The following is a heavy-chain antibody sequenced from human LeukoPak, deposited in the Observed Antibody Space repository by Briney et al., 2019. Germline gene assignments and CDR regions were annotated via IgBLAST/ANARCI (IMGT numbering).Heavy chain of an antibody. CDR2: MSHDGSNT. CDR1: GFTFSVYA. Sequence: PGRSLRLSCAASGFTFSVYATHWVRQTPGKGLEGVAVMSHDGSNTFYAHYVKGRFTISRDNSKNTLYLQMSSLGAEDTAVYYCGCGYYSGSGSYYYDYWGQGTLVTVSS. CDR3: GCGYYSGSGSYYYDY. D-gene: IGHD3-10*01. J-gene: IGHJ4*02. V-gene: IGHV3-30-3*01.